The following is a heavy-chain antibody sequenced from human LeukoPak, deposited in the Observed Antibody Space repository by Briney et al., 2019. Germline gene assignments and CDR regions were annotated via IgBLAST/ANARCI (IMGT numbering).Heavy chain of an antibody. Sequence: GASVKVSCKASGFTFTSRSAVQWVRQARGQRLEWIGWIVVDSDNTNYAENFQERVTITRGMSASTSYMELSSLRSEDTAVYFCAAPYTSSWFDLWGQGTLVTVSS. CDR3: AAPYTSSWFDL. J-gene: IGHJ5*02. CDR2: IVVDSDNT. V-gene: IGHV1-58*01. D-gene: IGHD6-13*01. CDR1: GFTFTSRSA.